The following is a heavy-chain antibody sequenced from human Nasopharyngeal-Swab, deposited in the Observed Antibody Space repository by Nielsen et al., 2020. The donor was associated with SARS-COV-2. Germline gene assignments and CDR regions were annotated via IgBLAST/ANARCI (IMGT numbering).Heavy chain of an antibody. J-gene: IGHJ5*02. V-gene: IGHV4-59*01. CDR1: GGSIDTYY. CDR2: ISYSGAT. D-gene: IGHD3-10*01. Sequence: GSLRLSCTVSGGSIDTYYWNWIRQPPGKELEWIGYISYSGATKYNPSLEGRVTISLDTSKNQFFLRLSAVTAADTAVYFCARKYGSGSYIGFDPWGQGTLVTVSS. CDR3: ARKYGSGSYIGFDP.